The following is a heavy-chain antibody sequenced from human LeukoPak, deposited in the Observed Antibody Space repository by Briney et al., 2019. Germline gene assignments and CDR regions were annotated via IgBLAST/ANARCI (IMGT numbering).Heavy chain of an antibody. CDR2: IRYDGSNE. Sequence: GGSLRLSCVASGFTFSGYGMHWVRQAPGKGLELVAFIRYDGSNEYYADSVKGRFTISRDNAQNTLYLQMNSLRPEDTAVYYCASGVLAAMVPDYWGQGILVTVSS. CDR3: ASGVLAAMVPDY. D-gene: IGHD5-18*01. J-gene: IGHJ4*02. V-gene: IGHV3-30*02. CDR1: GFTFSGYG.